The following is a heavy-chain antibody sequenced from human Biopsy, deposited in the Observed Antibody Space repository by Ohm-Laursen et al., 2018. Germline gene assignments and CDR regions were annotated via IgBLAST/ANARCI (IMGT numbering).Heavy chain of an antibody. D-gene: IGHD6-13*01. J-gene: IGHJ4*02. CDR1: GGSISSDY. Sequence: GTLPLTCTVSGGSISSDYWSWIRQTPGKGLEWIGYIYYSGSTNYNPSLKSRVTISVDTSKNQFSLRLTSVTAADTAVYYCARVGRAAPFDSWGQGTLVTVSS. CDR2: IYYSGST. CDR3: ARVGRAAPFDS. V-gene: IGHV4-59*08.